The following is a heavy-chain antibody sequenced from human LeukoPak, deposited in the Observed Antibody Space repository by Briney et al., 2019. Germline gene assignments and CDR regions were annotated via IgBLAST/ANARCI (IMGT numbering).Heavy chain of an antibody. CDR3: ATETLYYGSDY. Sequence: ASVKVSCKASGYTFTGYYMHWVRQAPGQGLEWMGWINPNSGGINYAQKFQGRVTMTRDTSISTAYMELSSLRSEDTAVYYCATETLYYGSDYWGQGTLVTVSS. CDR1: GYTFTGYY. V-gene: IGHV1-2*02. J-gene: IGHJ4*02. CDR2: INPNSGGI. D-gene: IGHD3-10*01.